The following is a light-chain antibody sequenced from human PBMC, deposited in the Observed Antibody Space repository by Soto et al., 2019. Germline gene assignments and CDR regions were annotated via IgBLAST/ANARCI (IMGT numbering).Light chain of an antibody. CDR3: HQRQSWPRT. V-gene: IGKV3D-20*02. J-gene: IGKJ1*01. Sequence: EIVLTQSPGTLSLSPGERATLSCRASQSVSSTYLAWCQQKPGQAPRLLIYQTSIRAAGIPARFSASGSGTDFTLTISDVQPEDFALYYCHQRQSWPRTFGQGTKVDI. CDR1: QSVSSTY. CDR2: QTS.